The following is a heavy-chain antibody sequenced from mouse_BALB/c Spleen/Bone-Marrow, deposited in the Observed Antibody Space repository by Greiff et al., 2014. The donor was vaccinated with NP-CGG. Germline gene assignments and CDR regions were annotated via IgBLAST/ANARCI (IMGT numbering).Heavy chain of an antibody. CDR1: GYTFTDYA. J-gene: IGHJ3*01. Sequence: VQLQQSGPELVRPGVSVKISCKGSGYTFTDYAMHWVKQSHAKSLEWIGVISTYSGNTNYNQKFKGKATMTVDKSSSTTYMEXXXXXXXDSAIYYCARGIYYDSTWFAYWGQGTLVTVSA. CDR2: ISTYSGNT. V-gene: IGHV1-67*01. D-gene: IGHD2-4*01. CDR3: ARGIYYDSTWFAY.